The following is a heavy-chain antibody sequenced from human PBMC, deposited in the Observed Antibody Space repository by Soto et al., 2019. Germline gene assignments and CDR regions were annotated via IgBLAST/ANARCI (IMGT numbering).Heavy chain of an antibody. J-gene: IGHJ4*02. Sequence: PGGSLRLSCAASGFTVSSKYMTWVRQAPGKGLEWGAVIWYDGSNKYYADSVKGRFTISRDNARNSLYLQMNSLGAEDTAVYYCTREVQPVIRREYDYWGQGALVTVSS. CDR2: IWYDGSNK. V-gene: IGHV3-33*08. CDR1: GFTVSSKY. CDR3: TREVQPVIRREYDY.